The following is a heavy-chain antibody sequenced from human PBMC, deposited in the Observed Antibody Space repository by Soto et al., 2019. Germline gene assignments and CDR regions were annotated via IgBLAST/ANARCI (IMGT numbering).Heavy chain of an antibody. CDR2: ISSSSSTI. D-gene: IGHD2-2*01. V-gene: IGHV3-48*01. CDR1: GFTFSSYS. CDR3: ARGAVPAAMGPHFDY. J-gene: IGHJ4*02. Sequence: QPGGSLRLSCAASGFTFSSYSMNWVRQAPGKGLEWVSYISSSSSTIYYADSVKGRFTISRDNAKNSLYLQMNSLRAEDTAVYYCARGAVPAAMGPHFDYWGQGTLVTVSS.